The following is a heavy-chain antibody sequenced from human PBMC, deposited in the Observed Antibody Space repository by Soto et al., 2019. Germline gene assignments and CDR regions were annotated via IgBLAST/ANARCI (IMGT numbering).Heavy chain of an antibody. V-gene: IGHV3-30*18. CDR2: ISYDGSNK. CDR1: GFTFSSYG. Sequence: QVQLVESGGGVVQPGRSLRLSCAASGFTFSSYGMHWVRQAPGKGLEWVAVISYDGSNKYYADSVKGRFTISRDNSKNTLYLQMNSLRAEDTAVYYCAKDPTGADIVVVPAEHWGRGTLVTVSS. D-gene: IGHD2-2*01. J-gene: IGHJ1*01. CDR3: AKDPTGADIVVVPAEH.